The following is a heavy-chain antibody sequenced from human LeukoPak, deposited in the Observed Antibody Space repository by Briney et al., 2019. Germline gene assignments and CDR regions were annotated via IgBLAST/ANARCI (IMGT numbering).Heavy chain of an antibody. CDR1: DGSISSSSYF. Sequence: SETLSLTCTVSDGSISSSSYFWGWIRQPPGKGLEWIGSIYNSGSTYYNPSLKSRVAMSVDTSKNQFSLKLSSVTAADTAVYYCAREKSPERKTWLQLGAFDVWGQGTVVTVSS. CDR2: IYNSGST. V-gene: IGHV4-39*07. CDR3: AREKSPERKTWLQLGAFDV. J-gene: IGHJ3*01. D-gene: IGHD5-24*01.